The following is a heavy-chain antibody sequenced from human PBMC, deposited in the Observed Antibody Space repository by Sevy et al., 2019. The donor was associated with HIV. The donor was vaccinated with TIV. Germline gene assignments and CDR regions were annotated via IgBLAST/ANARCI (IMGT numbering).Heavy chain of an antibody. CDR3: ARELWPGDY. Sequence: GGSLRLSCAASGFTFNNYFMGWVRKAPGKGLGWIANINQDGSKKNYVDSVKGRFTITRDNARNLVSLQMNSLRVDDTAVYYCARELWPGDYWGQGTLVTVSS. CDR1: GFTFNNYF. J-gene: IGHJ4*02. V-gene: IGHV3-7*01. D-gene: IGHD2-21*01. CDR2: INQDGSKK.